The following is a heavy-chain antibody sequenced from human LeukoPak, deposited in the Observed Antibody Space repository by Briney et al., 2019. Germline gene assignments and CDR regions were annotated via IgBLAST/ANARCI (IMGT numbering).Heavy chain of an antibody. D-gene: IGHD3-22*01. CDR3: ACGSGYRWFDP. Sequence: GGSLRLSCAASGFTFSSYWMSWVRQAPGKGPEWVANIKQDGSEKYYVDSVKGRFTISRDNAKNSLYLQMNSLRAEDTAVYYCACGSGYRWFDPWGQGTLVTVSS. CDR1: GFTFSSYW. V-gene: IGHV3-7*01. J-gene: IGHJ5*02. CDR2: IKQDGSEK.